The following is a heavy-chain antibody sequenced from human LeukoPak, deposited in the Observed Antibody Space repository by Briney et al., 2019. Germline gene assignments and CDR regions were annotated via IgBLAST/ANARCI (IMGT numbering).Heavy chain of an antibody. Sequence: SETLSLTCTVSGGSISSCYWSWIRQPPGKGLEWIGYIYYSGSTNYNPSLKSRVTISVDTSKNQFSLKLSSVTAADTAVYYCASGSPDSLLDTATPYFDYWGQGTLVTVSS. V-gene: IGHV4-59*01. J-gene: IGHJ4*02. CDR2: IYYSGST. CDR1: GGSISSCY. CDR3: ASGSPDSLLDTATPYFDY. D-gene: IGHD5-18*01.